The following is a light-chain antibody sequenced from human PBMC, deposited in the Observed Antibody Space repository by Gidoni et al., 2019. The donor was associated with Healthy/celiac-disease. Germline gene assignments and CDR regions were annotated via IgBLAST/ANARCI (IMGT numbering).Light chain of an antibody. CDR2: WAS. V-gene: IGKV4-1*01. CDR3: PQYYSTPVFT. CDR1: QSVLSSTNNKNY. Sequence: DIVMTQSPDSLAVSLGERATINCKSSQSVLSSTNNKNYLAWYQQKPGQPPKLLIYWASTRESGVPDRFSGSGSGTDFTLTISSLQAEDVAVYYCPQYYSTPVFTFGPGTKVDIK. J-gene: IGKJ3*01.